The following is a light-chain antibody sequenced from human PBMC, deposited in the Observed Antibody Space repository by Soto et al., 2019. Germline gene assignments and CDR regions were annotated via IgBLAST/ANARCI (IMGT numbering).Light chain of an antibody. J-gene: IGKJ1*01. CDR3: QQYNNWRT. CDR2: GAS. Sequence: EIVMTQSPATLSVSPGERATLSCRASQSVSSNLAWYQQKPGQAPRLLIYGASTRATGIPARFSGSGSGTEFSFTFSSLQSEDFEVYYCQQYNNWRTFGQGTKVDIK. V-gene: IGKV3-15*01. CDR1: QSVSSN.